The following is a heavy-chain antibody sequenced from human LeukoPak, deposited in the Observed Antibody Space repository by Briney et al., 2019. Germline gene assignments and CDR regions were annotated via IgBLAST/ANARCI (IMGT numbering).Heavy chain of an antibody. CDR2: INSDGSST. V-gene: IGHV3-74*01. J-gene: IGHJ4*02. CDR1: GFTFSSYG. D-gene: IGHD5-18*01. Sequence: GGSLRLSCAASGFTFSSYGMHWVRQAPGKGLVWVSRINSDGSSTSYADSVKGRFTISRGNAKNTLYLQMNSLRAEDTAVYYCARGPYSYGQMDYWGQGTLVTVSS. CDR3: ARGPYSYGQMDY.